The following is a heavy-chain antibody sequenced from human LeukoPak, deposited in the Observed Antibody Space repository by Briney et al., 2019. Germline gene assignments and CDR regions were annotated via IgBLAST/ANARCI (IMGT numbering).Heavy chain of an antibody. CDR3: AKSRTTVDY. CDR1: GFTFSSYG. D-gene: IGHD4-11*01. V-gene: IGHV3-30*02. CDR2: IRYDGSHK. Sequence: PGGSLRLSCAASGFTFSSYGMHWVRQAPGKGLEWVAFIRYDGSHKYYADSVKGRFTISRDNSKNTLYLQMNNLRAEDTAVYYCAKSRTTVDYWGQGTLVTVSS. J-gene: IGHJ4*02.